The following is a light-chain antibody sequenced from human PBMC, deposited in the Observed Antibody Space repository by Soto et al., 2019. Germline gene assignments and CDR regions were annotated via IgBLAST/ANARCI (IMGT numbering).Light chain of an antibody. CDR1: PSVSSSY. J-gene: IGKJ4*01. CDR3: QQYGSSSLP. Sequence: EMVLPEAPGTLSLSPGQRATLACRASPSVSSSYVAWSQQKPGQAPRLLIYGPSSRATGIPDRFSGSVSGTEFTLTISKLEPDDFAVYSCQQYGSSSLPFCGGTKVEIK. CDR2: GPS. V-gene: IGKV3-20*01.